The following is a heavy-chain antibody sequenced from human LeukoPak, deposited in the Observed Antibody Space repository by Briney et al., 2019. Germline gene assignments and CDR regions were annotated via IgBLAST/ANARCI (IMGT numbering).Heavy chain of an antibody. V-gene: IGHV3-66*01. D-gene: IGHD5-18*01. Sequence: GGSLRLSCAASGFTFSNAWMSWVRQAPGKGLEWVSVIYSGGSTYYADSVKGRFTISRDNSKNTLYLQMNSLRAEDTAVYYCAREDGYSYGVDYWGQGTLVTVSS. CDR1: GFTFSNAW. CDR2: IYSGGST. J-gene: IGHJ4*02. CDR3: AREDGYSYGVDY.